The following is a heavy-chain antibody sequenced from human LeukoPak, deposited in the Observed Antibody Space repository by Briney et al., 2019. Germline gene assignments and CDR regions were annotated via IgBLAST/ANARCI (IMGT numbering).Heavy chain of an antibody. V-gene: IGHV4-61*02. D-gene: IGHD5-18*01. J-gene: IGHJ4*02. Sequence: SETLSLTCTVSGGSISSGSYYWSWIRQPAGKGLEWIGRIYTSGSTNYNPSLKSRVTISVDTSKNQFSLKLSSVTAADTAVYYCARDQYSYGPKLRYFDYWGQGTLVTVSS. CDR2: IYTSGST. CDR3: ARDQYSYGPKLRYFDY. CDR1: GGSISSGSYY.